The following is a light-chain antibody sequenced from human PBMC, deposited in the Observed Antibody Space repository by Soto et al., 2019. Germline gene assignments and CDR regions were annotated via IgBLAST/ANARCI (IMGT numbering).Light chain of an antibody. CDR2: EVG. CDR1: STDIGNYNY. J-gene: IGLJ3*02. Sequence: QSVLTQPASVSGSHGKSITISCTGSSTDIGNYNYVSWYQQHPGKAPKLIIYEVGDRPSGVSNRFSGSKSGNTASLTISGLQAEDEADYYCSSYTGSETWVFGGGTKLTVL. V-gene: IGLV2-14*01. CDR3: SSYTGSETWV.